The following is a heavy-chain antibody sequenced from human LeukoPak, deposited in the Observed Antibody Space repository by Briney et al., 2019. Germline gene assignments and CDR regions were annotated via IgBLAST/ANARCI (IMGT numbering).Heavy chain of an antibody. J-gene: IGHJ6*03. CDR1: GFTFSSYE. CDR2: ISSGGNTI. V-gene: IGHV3-48*03. CDR3: ARENQGESMDV. Sequence: GGSLRLSCAASGFTFSSYEMNWVRQAPGKGLEWVSYISSGGNTIYYADSVKGRFTISRDNAKKSLYLQMNSLRAEDTAVYYCARENQGESMDVWGKGTTVTVSS.